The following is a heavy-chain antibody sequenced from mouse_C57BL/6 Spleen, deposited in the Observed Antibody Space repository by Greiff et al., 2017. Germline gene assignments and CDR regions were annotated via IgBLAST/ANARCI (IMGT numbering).Heavy chain of an antibody. CDR2: INPNNGGT. CDR1: GYTFTDYN. J-gene: IGHJ1*03. V-gene: IGHV1-18*01. D-gene: IGHD1-1*01. CDR3: ARHYYGSSYWYFDV. Sequence: VQLQQSGPELVKPGASVKIPCKASGYTFTDYNMDWVKQSHGKSLEWIGDINPNNGGTIYNQKFKGKATLTVDKSSSTAYMELRSLTSEDTAVYYCARHYYGSSYWYFDVWGTGTTVTVSS.